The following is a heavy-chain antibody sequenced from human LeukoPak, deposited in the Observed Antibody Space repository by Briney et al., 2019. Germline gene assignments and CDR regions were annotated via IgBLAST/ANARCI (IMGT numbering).Heavy chain of an antibody. CDR2: IKSKTDGGTT. V-gene: IGHV3-15*01. J-gene: IGHJ4*02. CDR3: TTVDSSGWYYFDY. Sequence: GGSLRLSCAASGFTFSNAWMSWVRQAPGKGLEWVGRIKSKTDGGTTDYAAPVKGRFTISRDDSKNTLYLHMNSLKTEDTAVYYCTTVDSSGWYYFDYWGQGTLVTVSS. CDR1: GFTFSNAW. D-gene: IGHD6-19*01.